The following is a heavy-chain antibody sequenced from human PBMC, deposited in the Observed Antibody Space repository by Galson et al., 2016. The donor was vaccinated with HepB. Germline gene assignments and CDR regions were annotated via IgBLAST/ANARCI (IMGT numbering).Heavy chain of an antibody. V-gene: IGHV3-23*01. CDR1: GLTFGSYA. CDR2: ISGSGVGT. J-gene: IGHJ3*02. D-gene: IGHD3-10*01. CDR3: AKDRTLLVWLEMEPDDALDI. Sequence: SLRLSCAGSGLTFGSYAMNWVRQAPGKGLEWVSTISGSGVGTYYADSVKGRFIVSRDNSKNTLYLLMTSLTAEDTAVYYCAKDRTLLVWLEMEPDDALDIWGQRTMVTVSS.